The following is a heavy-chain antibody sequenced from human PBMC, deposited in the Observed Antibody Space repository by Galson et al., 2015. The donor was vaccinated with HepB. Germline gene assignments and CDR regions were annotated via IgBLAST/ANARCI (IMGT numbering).Heavy chain of an antibody. CDR3: ERGRGDYGSGRFYNVDWFAP. V-gene: IGHV1-69*17. CDR2: IIPIFGIA. Sequence: SCKASGGTFSSYAISWARRAPGQGLEWMGGIIPIFGIANYAQKFQGRVTITADKSTSTAYMELSSMRSEDTAGYYCERGRGDYGSGRFYNVDWFAPWGQGTLVTVSS. CDR1: GGTFSSYA. D-gene: IGHD3-10*01. J-gene: IGHJ5*02.